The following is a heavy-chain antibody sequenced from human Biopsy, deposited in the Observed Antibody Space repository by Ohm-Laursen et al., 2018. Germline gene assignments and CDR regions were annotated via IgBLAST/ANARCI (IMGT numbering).Heavy chain of an antibody. CDR3: VGGQRGPPIGVTVPGDAFDL. D-gene: IGHD2/OR15-2a*01. Sequence: GASVKVSCKASGVTFDTYAFGWVRQAPGQGLEWMGGRIPYFNTIYYARNFQDRAVITAGRSARTTDMQLSGLRPDDTAVYYCVGGQRGPPIGVTVPGDAFDLWGPGTMVTVSP. J-gene: IGHJ3*01. CDR2: RIPYFNTI. V-gene: IGHV1-69*13. CDR1: GVTFDTYA.